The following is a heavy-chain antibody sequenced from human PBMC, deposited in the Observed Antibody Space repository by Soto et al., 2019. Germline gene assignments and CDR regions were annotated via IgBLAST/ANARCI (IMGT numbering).Heavy chain of an antibody. CDR3: ARDSYDYVWGSYHNFDY. CDR1: GGSISSSSYY. D-gene: IGHD3-16*02. CDR2: IYYSGST. V-gene: IGHV4-39*07. Sequence: QLQLQESGPGLVKPSETLSLTCTVSGGSISSSSYYWGWIRQPPGKGLEWIGSIYYSGSTYYNPSLKSRVTMSVDTSKNQFSLKLSSVTAADTAVYYCARDSYDYVWGSYHNFDYWGQGTLVTVSS. J-gene: IGHJ4*02.